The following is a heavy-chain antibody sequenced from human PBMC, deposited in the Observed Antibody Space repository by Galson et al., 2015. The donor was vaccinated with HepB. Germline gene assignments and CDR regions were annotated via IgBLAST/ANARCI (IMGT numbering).Heavy chain of an antibody. D-gene: IGHD2-21*02. CDR3: ARGLHIVVVTATLNWFDP. CDR2: ISYDGSNK. Sequence: SLRLSCAASRFTFSSYAMHWVRRAPGKGLEWVAVISYDGSNKYYADSVKGRFTISRDNSKNTLYLQMNSLRAEDTAVYYCARGLHIVVVTATLNWFDPWGQGTLVTVSS. V-gene: IGHV3-30-3*01. J-gene: IGHJ5*02. CDR1: RFTFSSYA.